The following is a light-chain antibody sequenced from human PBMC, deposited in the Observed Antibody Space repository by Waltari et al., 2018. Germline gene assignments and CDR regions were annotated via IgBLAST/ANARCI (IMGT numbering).Light chain of an antibody. J-gene: IGLJ3*02. Sequence: QTVVTQEPSLSVSPGGTVTLTCALSSGSVSTTSYATGYRQTPDQPPRTLLYKGNTRSSGVPDRFSCSILGNKVALTITGAQADDESDYYCSLYMGSGIWVFGGGTKLTVL. V-gene: IGLV8-61*01. CDR3: SLYMGSGIWV. CDR2: KGN. CDR1: SGSVSTTSY.